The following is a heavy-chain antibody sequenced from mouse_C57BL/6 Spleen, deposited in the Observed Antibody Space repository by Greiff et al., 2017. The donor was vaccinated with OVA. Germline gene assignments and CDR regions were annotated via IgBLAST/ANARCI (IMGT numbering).Heavy chain of an antibody. Sequence: QVQLQQPGAELVKPGASVKMSCKASGYTFTSYWITWVKQRPGQGLEWIGDIYPGSGCTNYNEKFKSKATLTVDTSSSTAYMQLRSLTSEDSAVDYCAREDYYGSSDFDYWGQGTTLTVSS. CDR1: GYTFTSYW. V-gene: IGHV1-55*01. CDR3: AREDYYGSSDFDY. J-gene: IGHJ2*01. CDR2: IYPGSGCT. D-gene: IGHD1-1*01.